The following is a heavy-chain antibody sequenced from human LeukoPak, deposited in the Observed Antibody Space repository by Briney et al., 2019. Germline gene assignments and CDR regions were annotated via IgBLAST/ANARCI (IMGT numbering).Heavy chain of an antibody. CDR2: IYYSGST. CDR3: ARGWALRYFNWFSLHYAFDI. V-gene: IGHV4-59*01. J-gene: IGHJ3*02. CDR1: GGSISSYY. Sequence: SETLSLTCTVSGGSISSYYWSWIRQPPGKGLEWISYIYYSGSTNYNLSLKSRVTISEDTSNNQFTLKLSSVTSADTAVYYCARGWALRYFNWFSLHYAFDILGQGTMVTVSS. D-gene: IGHD3-9*01.